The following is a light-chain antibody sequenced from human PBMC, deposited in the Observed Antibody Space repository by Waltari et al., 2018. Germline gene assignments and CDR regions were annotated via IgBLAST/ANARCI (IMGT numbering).Light chain of an antibody. CDR3: HQYYTTPIT. CDR1: QTILYNTNNKNY. CDR2: WAS. V-gene: IGKV4-1*01. J-gene: IGKJ5*01. Sequence: DIVMTQSPDSLAVSLGERATINCKSSQTILYNTNNKNYLAWYQKKPRQPPKLLIYWASTRESGVPDRFSGSGSGTDFTLTISSLQAEDVAVYYCHQYYTTPITFGQGTRLEIK.